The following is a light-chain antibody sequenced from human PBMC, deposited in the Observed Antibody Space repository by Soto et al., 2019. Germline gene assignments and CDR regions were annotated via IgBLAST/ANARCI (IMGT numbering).Light chain of an antibody. V-gene: IGKV2-28*01. Sequence: DIVMTQSPLSLPVTPGEPASISCRSSQSLLHSNGYNYLDWYLQKPGQSPQLLIYLGSNRDSGVPDRFSGSGSGTDFTLKISRGEADDVGVYYCMQALQTPITFGQGTRLEIK. CDR3: MQALQTPIT. J-gene: IGKJ5*01. CDR2: LGS. CDR1: QSLLHSNGYNY.